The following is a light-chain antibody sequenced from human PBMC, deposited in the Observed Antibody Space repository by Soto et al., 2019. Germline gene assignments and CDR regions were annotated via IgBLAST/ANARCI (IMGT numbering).Light chain of an antibody. J-gene: IGLJ3*02. CDR1: SSDVGAYNY. Sequence: QSALTQPASVSGSPGQSVTISCSGSSSDVGAYNYVSWYQRHPGKAPKLMIYDVTNRPSGVSNRFSGSKSGNTASLTISGLQAEDEADYCCSSYTSSSTLVFGGGTKLTVL. CDR2: DVT. V-gene: IGLV2-14*01. CDR3: SSYTSSSTLV.